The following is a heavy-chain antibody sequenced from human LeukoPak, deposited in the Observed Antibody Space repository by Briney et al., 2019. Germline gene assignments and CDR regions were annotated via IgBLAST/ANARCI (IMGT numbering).Heavy chain of an antibody. CDR2: IYYSGST. J-gene: IGHJ4*02. V-gene: IGHV4-39*07. D-gene: IGHD1-26*01. CDR1: GGSISSSSYY. CDR3: ARSYRWAFDY. Sequence: SETLSLTCTVSGGSISSSSYYWGWIRQPPGKGLEWIGSIYYSGSTYYNPSLKSRVTISVDTSKNQFSLKLSSVTAADTAVYYCARSYRWAFDYWGQGTLVTVSS.